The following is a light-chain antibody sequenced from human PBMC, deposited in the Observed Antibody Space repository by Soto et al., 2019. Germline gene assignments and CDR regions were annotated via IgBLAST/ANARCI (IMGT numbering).Light chain of an antibody. V-gene: IGKV1-5*01. CDR3: QQYDNYPLT. J-gene: IGKJ4*01. Sequence: DIQMTQSPSTLSASVGDRVTITCRAIQSVRSWLAWYQQKPGKAPKFLIYDASSLESGVPSRFSGSGSGTEFTLTISSLQPDDFATYYCQQYDNYPLTFGGGTKVEI. CDR1: QSVRSW. CDR2: DAS.